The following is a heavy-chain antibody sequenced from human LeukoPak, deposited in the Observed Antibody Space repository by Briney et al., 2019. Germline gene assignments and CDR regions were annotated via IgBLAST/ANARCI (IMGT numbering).Heavy chain of an antibody. CDR1: GFTCSSYA. CDR3: AREVVSGWDYFDY. Sequence: PGGSLRLSCAASGFTCSSYAMHWVRQAPGKGREWVAVISYDGSNKYYADSVKGRFTISRDNSKNTLYLQMNSLRAEDTAVYYCAREVVSGWDYFDYWGQGTLVTVSS. CDR2: ISYDGSNK. D-gene: IGHD6-19*01. V-gene: IGHV3-30-3*01. J-gene: IGHJ4*02.